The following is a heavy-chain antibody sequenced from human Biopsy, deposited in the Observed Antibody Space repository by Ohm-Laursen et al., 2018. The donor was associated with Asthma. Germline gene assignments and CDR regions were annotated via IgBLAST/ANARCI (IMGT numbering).Heavy chain of an antibody. D-gene: IGHD5-24*01. CDR3: SRNKIEDGIYFDN. V-gene: IGHV4-34*01. CDR1: GGYLTGHY. J-gene: IGHJ4*02. CDR2: IDQSGYT. Sequence: TLSLTCSVYGGYLTGHYWNWIRQPPGKGLEWIGEIDQSGYTNYNPSLKSRVTISADTSKNQFSLKLSSVTAADTAVYYCSRNKIEDGIYFDNWGQGTLVTVSS.